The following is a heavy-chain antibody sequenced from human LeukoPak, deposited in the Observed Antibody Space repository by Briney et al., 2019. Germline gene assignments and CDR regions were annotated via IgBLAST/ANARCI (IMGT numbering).Heavy chain of an antibody. D-gene: IGHD3-22*01. CDR2: IRYDGSNK. V-gene: IGHV3-30*02. CDR3: AKELPLARYFDNSGYFDY. CDR1: GFTFSTYG. J-gene: IGHJ4*02. Sequence: GGSLRLSCAASGFTFSTYGMHWVRQAPGKGLEWVAFIRYDGSNKYYADSVKGRFTISRDNSKNTLYLQMNSLRAEDTAVYYCAKELPLARYFDNSGYFDYWGQGTLVTVSS.